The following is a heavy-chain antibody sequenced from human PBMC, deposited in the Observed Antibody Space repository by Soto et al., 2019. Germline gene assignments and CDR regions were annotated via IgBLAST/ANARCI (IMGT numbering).Heavy chain of an antibody. V-gene: IGHV1-24*01. J-gene: IGHJ5*02. Sequence: ASVKVSCKVSGYTLTELSMHWVRQAPGKGLEWMGGFDPEDGETIYAQKFQGRVTMTEDTSTDTAYMELSSLRSEDTAVYYCATGLRVVAATTGTEWFDPWGQGTLVTVSS. CDR2: FDPEDGET. CDR3: ATGLRVVAATTGTEWFDP. D-gene: IGHD2-15*01. CDR1: GYTLTELS.